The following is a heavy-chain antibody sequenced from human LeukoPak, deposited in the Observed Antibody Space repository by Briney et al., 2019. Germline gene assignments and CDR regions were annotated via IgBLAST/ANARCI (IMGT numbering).Heavy chain of an antibody. V-gene: IGHV3-53*01. Sequence: GGSLRLSCAASGFTVSRNYMSWVRQAPGKGLEWVSIIYSDFGTYYADSVKGRFTISRDNSKNTVYLQMNSLRAEDTAVYYCATPREPLRYPYDMDVWGLGTTVTVSS. CDR3: ATPREPLRYPYDMDV. D-gene: IGHD3-9*01. CDR2: IYSDFGT. CDR1: GFTVSRNY. J-gene: IGHJ6*02.